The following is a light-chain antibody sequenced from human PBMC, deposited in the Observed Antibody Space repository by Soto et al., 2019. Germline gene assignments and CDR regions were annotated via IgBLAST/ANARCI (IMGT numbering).Light chain of an antibody. CDR3: QSYDSSLPGHV. J-gene: IGLJ1*01. Sequence: QSALTQPPSVSGAPGQRVTISCSGGSSNIGAGYDVHWYQQLPGTAPKLLIYYNVNRPSGVPDRISGSKSGTSASLAITGLPAEDEAEYSCQSYDSSLPGHVFGTGTKVTVL. CDR2: YNV. V-gene: IGLV1-40*01. CDR1: SSNIGAGYD.